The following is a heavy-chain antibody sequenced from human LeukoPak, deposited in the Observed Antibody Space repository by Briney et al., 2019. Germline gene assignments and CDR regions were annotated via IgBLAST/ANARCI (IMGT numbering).Heavy chain of an antibody. Sequence: GGSLRLSCAASGFTFSRYSVNWVRQAPGKGLEWVSCISDSSRHIYYADSVKGRFTISRDNAKSSASLQMNSLRVDDTSVYYCARAYTNGDYLDYWGQGTLVTVSS. J-gene: IGHJ4*02. V-gene: IGHV3-21*01. CDR1: GFTFSRYS. CDR2: ISDSSRHI. D-gene: IGHD4-17*01. CDR3: ARAYTNGDYLDY.